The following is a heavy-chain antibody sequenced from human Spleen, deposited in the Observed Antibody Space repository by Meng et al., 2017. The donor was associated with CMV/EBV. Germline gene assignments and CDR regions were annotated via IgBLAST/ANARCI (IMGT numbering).Heavy chain of an antibody. CDR2: ISSSGSTI. CDR3: AGLAYCGGDCYSDY. Sequence: GESLKISCTGSGFTFGDYTVTWVRQAPGKGLEWVSYISSSGSTIYYADSVKGRFTISRDNAKNSLYLQMNSLRAEDTAVYYCAGLAYCGGDCYSDYWGQGTLVTVSS. D-gene: IGHD2-21*01. CDR1: GFTFGDYT. V-gene: IGHV3-48*03. J-gene: IGHJ4*02.